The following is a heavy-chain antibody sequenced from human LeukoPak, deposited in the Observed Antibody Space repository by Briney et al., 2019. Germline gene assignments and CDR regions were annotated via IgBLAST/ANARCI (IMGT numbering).Heavy chain of an antibody. Sequence: SVKVSCKASGGTFSSYAISWVRQAPGQGLEWMGRIIPVLGIANYAQKFQGRVTITADKSTSTAYMELSSLRSEDTAVYYCARYYYDSSGYYPTHFDYWGQGTLVTVSS. J-gene: IGHJ4*02. CDR3: ARYYYDSSGYYPTHFDY. D-gene: IGHD3-22*01. V-gene: IGHV1-69*04. CDR1: GGTFSSYA. CDR2: IIPVLGIA.